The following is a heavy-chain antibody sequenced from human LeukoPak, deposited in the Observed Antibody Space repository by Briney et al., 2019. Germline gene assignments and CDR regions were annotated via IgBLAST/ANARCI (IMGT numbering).Heavy chain of an antibody. CDR3: ARVGGTNYYYYGMDV. J-gene: IGHJ6*02. CDR2: IYYSGST. CDR1: GGSFSGYY. D-gene: IGHD1-26*01. V-gene: IGHV4-59*01. Sequence: SETLSLTCAVYGGSFSGYYWSWIRQPPGKGLEWIGYIYYSGSTNYNPSLKSRVTISVDTSKNQFSLKLSSVTAADTAVYYCARVGGTNYYYYGMDVWGQGTTVTVSS.